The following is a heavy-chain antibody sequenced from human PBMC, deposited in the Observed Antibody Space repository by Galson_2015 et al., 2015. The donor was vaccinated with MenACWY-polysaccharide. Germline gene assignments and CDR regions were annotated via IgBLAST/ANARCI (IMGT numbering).Heavy chain of an antibody. V-gene: IGHV3-74*01. J-gene: IGHJ6*02. CDR3: ARGNYYAMEV. Sequence: SLRLSCAASGFTLSNYWMHWFRLAPGKGLVWVSRINNDGTSTKYADSVKGRFTISRDNAKKTLYLQMNSLRAEDTAVYYCARGNYYAMEVWGQGTTVTV. CDR1: GFTLSNYW. CDR2: INNDGTST.